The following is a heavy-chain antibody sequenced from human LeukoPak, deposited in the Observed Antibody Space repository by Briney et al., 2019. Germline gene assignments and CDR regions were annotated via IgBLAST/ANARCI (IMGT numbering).Heavy chain of an antibody. V-gene: IGHV1-2*02. CDR3: ARDHNWGPDY. CDR2: INANTGVT. J-gene: IGHJ4*02. Sequence: ASVKVSCRTSGFTFTGHYMHWLRQAPGQGLEWMGWINANTGVTHYAVKFQGRVTITRDTSISTVYMDLSSLQSDDTAVYYCARDHNWGPDYWGQGTLVLVSS. D-gene: IGHD7-27*01. CDR1: GFTFTGHY.